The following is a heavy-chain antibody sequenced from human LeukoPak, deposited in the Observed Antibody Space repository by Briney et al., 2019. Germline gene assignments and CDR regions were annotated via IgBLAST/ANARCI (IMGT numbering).Heavy chain of an antibody. V-gene: IGHV3-30*04. D-gene: IGHD3-10*01. Sequence: GGSLRLSCAASGFTFSNYAMSWVRQAPGKGLEWVAVISYDGSNKYYADSVKGRFTISRDNSKNTLYLQMNSLRAEDTAVYYCARGPYGSGSRFDYWGQGTLVTVSS. CDR1: GFTFSNYA. CDR2: ISYDGSNK. CDR3: ARGPYGSGSRFDY. J-gene: IGHJ4*02.